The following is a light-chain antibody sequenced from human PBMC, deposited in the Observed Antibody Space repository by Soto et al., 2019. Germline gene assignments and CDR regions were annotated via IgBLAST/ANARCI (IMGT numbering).Light chain of an antibody. CDR1: NIGSKS. J-gene: IGLJ2*01. V-gene: IGLV3-21*04. Sequence: SYELTQPPSVSVAPGKTARITCGGNNIGSKSVHWYQQKPGQAPVLVIYYDSDRPSGIPERFSGSNSGNTATLTISRVEAGDEADYYCQVWDSSSDRVGFGGGTKLTVL. CDR3: QVWDSSSDRVG. CDR2: YDS.